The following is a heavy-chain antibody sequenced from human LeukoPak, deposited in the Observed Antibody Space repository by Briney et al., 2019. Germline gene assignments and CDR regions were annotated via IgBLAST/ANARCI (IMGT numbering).Heavy chain of an antibody. Sequence: ASVKVSCKASGYTFTGYYMHWVRQAPGQGLEWTGWINPNSGDTNSAQKFQGRVTMTGDTSISTAYMELNKLRSDDTAVYYCARMHGSGTYNWDAFDIWGQGTMVTVSS. CDR3: ARMHGSGTYNWDAFDI. V-gene: IGHV1-2*02. CDR2: INPNSGDT. D-gene: IGHD1-26*01. J-gene: IGHJ3*02. CDR1: GYTFTGYY.